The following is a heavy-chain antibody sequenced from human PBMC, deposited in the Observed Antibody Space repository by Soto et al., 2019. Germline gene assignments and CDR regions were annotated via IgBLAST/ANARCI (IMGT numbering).Heavy chain of an antibody. Sequence: GGSLRLSCAASGFTFSSYGMHWVRQAPGKGLEWVAVISYDGSNKYYADSVKGRFTISRDNSKNTLYLQMNSLRAEDTAVYYCAKEVVVAASYYYYMDVWGKGTTVTVSS. CDR2: ISYDGSNK. CDR1: GFTFSSYG. V-gene: IGHV3-30*18. J-gene: IGHJ6*03. D-gene: IGHD2-15*01. CDR3: AKEVVVAASYYYYMDV.